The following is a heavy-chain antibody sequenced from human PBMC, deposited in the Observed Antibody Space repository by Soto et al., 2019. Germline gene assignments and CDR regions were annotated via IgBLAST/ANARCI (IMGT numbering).Heavy chain of an antibody. Sequence: QVQLQESGPGLVKPSQTLSLTCTVSGGSISSGGYYWSWIRQHPGKGLEWIGYIYYSGSTYYNPSLKSRVTISVDTSKNQFSLKLSSVTAADTAVYYCARDLWDPVVVVAATRFDYGDRYFDLWGRGTLFTVSS. CDR1: GGSISSGGYY. CDR3: ARDLWDPVVVVAATRFDYGDRYFDL. D-gene: IGHD2-15*01. J-gene: IGHJ2*01. CDR2: IYYSGST. V-gene: IGHV4-31*03.